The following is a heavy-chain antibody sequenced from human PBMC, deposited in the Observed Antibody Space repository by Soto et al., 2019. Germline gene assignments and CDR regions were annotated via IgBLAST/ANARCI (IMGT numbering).Heavy chain of an antibody. CDR2: INDTGRT. CDR3: ARGPGGRPWWLDP. D-gene: IGHD3-10*01. V-gene: IGHV4-34*01. CDR1: GGSFSGYY. J-gene: IGHJ5*02. Sequence: QVQLQQWGAGLLKPSETLSLTCAVYGGSFSGYYWSWIRQPPGKGLEWIGQINDTGRTNYNPSLKSRVTISVDTSQNQFSLKLSSVTAADTAVYYCARGPGGRPWWLDPWGQGTLVTVSS.